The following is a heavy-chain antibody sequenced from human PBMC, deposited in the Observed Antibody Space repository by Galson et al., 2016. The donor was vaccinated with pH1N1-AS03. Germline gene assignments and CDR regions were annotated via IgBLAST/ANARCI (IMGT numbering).Heavy chain of an antibody. CDR2: IDSDGSNT. Sequence: AASGFTFSSYWMHWVRHLPGKGLVWVSGIDSDGSNTYYADSVRGRFTISRDNAKNTLYLQMNSLRAEDTALYYCADPFGLPWGQGTLITVSS. J-gene: IGHJ4*02. CDR3: ADPFGLP. D-gene: IGHD2/OR15-2a*01. CDR1: GFTFSSYW. V-gene: IGHV3-74*01.